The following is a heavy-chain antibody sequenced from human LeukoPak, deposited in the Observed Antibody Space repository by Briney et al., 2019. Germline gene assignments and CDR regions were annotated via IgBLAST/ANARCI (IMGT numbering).Heavy chain of an antibody. CDR2: IYYTGIT. CDR3: ARRGGSGRAFDY. V-gene: IGHV4-39*01. CDR1: GASISGGTYY. Sequence: SETLSLTCRVSGASISGGTYYGGWIRQPPGKGLGWICSIYYTGITYDNPSLKSRVTISVDTSKNQFSLKLSSVTAADTAVYYCARRGGSGRAFDYWGQGTLVTVSS. D-gene: IGHD1-26*01. J-gene: IGHJ4*02.